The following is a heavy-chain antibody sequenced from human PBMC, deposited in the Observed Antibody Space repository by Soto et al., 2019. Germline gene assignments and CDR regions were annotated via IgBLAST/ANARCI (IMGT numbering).Heavy chain of an antibody. Sequence: QVQLVESGGGVVQPGRSVRLSCAASGFTFSSYAMHWVRQARGKGLEWVAVRSYDGSNKYYADSVKGRFTISRDNSKNTLYLQMNSLRAEDTAVYYCARDVYCSSTSCSESYGMDVWGQGTTVTVYS. D-gene: IGHD2-2*01. CDR2: RSYDGSNK. V-gene: IGHV3-30-3*01. CDR3: ARDVYCSSTSCSESYGMDV. CDR1: GFTFSSYA. J-gene: IGHJ6*02.